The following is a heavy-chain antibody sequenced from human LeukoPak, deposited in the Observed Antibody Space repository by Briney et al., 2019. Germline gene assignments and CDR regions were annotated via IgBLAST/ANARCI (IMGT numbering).Heavy chain of an antibody. CDR2: INPNSGGT. CDR1: GYTFTGYY. CDR3: ARPGIAAAGPSYNWFDP. Sequence: ASVKVSCKASGYTFTGYYMHWVRQAPGQGLEWMGWINPNSGGTNYAQKFQGRVTMIRDTSISTAYMELSRLRSDDTAVYYCARPGIAAAGPSYNWFDPWGQGTLVTVSS. J-gene: IGHJ5*02. D-gene: IGHD6-13*01. V-gene: IGHV1-2*02.